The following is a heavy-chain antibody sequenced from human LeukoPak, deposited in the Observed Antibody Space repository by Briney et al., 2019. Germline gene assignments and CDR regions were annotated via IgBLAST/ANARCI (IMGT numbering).Heavy chain of an antibody. Sequence: ASVKVSCKASGGTFCSYAISWVRQAPGQGLEWMGRIIPIFGIANYAQKFQGRVTITADKSTSTAYMELSSLRSEDTAVYYCARDRALYSGSYHPFDYWGQGTLVTVSS. CDR2: IIPIFGIA. J-gene: IGHJ4*02. V-gene: IGHV1-69*04. CDR3: ARDRALYSGSYHPFDY. D-gene: IGHD1-26*01. CDR1: GGTFCSYA.